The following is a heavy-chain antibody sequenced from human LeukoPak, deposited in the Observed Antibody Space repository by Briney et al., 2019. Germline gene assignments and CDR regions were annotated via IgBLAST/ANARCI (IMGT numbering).Heavy chain of an antibody. CDR1: GFTFSDYS. J-gene: IGHJ4*02. CDR3: ARDDNWGFDY. D-gene: IGHD1-1*01. CDR2: INRISDSI. V-gene: IGHV3-48*01. Sequence: PGGSLRLSCAASGFTFSDYSMNWVRQAPGRGLEGVSYINRISDSIHYADSVKGRFTASRDNAKNSLYLQMNSLRVEDTAVYYCARDDNWGFDYWGQGILVTVSS.